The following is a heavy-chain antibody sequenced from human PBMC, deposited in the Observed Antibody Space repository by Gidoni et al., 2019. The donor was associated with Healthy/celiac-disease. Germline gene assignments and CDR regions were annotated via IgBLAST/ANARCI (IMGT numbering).Heavy chain of an antibody. J-gene: IGHJ4*02. Sequence: EVQLVESGGGLVQPGGSLRLSCAASGFPFSSYSMNWVRQAPGKGLGWDSYISSSSSTKYYAASMKGRFTITRDNTKNSLYLQMSSRRAEDTAVYYCTGGRPLNDYPYQFDYWGQGTLVTVSS. CDR1: GFPFSSYS. CDR3: TGGRPLNDYPYQFDY. CDR2: ISSSSSTK. D-gene: IGHD4-17*01. V-gene: IGHV3-48*01.